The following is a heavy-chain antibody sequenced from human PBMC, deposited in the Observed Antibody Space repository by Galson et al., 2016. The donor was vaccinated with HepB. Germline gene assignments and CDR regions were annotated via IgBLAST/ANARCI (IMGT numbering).Heavy chain of an antibody. D-gene: IGHD3-3*01. V-gene: IGHV4-31*03. CDR1: GGSISSGGHY. CDR3: ARVGRLDFWSGYYVPPFDD. Sequence: TLSLTCTVSGGSISSGGHYWSWIRQFPGKGLQWIGYISYSGTTYYNPPLKRRVTISVDTSKYQLSLKLSSVTAADTAIYYCARVGRLDFWSGYYVPPFDDWGQGTLVTVSS. J-gene: IGHJ4*02. CDR2: ISYSGTT.